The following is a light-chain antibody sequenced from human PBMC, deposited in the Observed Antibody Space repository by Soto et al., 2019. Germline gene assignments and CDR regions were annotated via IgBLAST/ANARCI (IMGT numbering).Light chain of an antibody. V-gene: IGKV4-1*01. Sequence: DIVMTQSPDSLAVSLGERATMNCKCSRSVLYKSNNKNHLAWYQQKPGQPPQLIIYWASTRESGVPERFSGSGSGTDFTLTISRLEPEDFAVYYCHQYGGAGTFGQGTKVDIK. CDR2: WAS. CDR1: RSVLYKSNNKNH. CDR3: HQYGGAGT. J-gene: IGKJ1*01.